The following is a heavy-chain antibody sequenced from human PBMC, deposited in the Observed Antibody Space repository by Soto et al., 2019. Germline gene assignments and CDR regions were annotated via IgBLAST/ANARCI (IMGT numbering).Heavy chain of an antibody. CDR1: GYSFTSYW. CDR3: ARQAVPTSYYYGMDV. J-gene: IGHJ6*02. D-gene: IGHD6-19*01. Sequence: GESLKISCKGSGYSFTSYWIGWVRQMPGKGLEWMGIIYPGDSDTRYSPSFQGQVTISADKSISTAYLQWSSLKASDTAMYYCARQAVPTSYYYGMDVWGQGTTVTVSS. CDR2: IYPGDSDT. V-gene: IGHV5-51*01.